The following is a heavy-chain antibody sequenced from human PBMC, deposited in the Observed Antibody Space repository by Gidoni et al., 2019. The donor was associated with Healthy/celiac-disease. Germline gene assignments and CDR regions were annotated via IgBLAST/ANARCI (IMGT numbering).Heavy chain of an antibody. J-gene: IGHJ3*02. Sequence: QVQLVESGGGVVQPGRSLRLSCAASGCNSSSYGMHWVRQAPGKGLEWVAVIWYDGSNKYYADSVKGRFTISRDNSKNTLYLQMNSLRAEDTAVYYCARDNTFPLRLPDAFDIWGQGTMVTVSS. CDR2: IWYDGSNK. CDR3: ARDNTFPLRLPDAFDI. CDR1: GCNSSSYG. D-gene: IGHD4-17*01. V-gene: IGHV3-33*08.